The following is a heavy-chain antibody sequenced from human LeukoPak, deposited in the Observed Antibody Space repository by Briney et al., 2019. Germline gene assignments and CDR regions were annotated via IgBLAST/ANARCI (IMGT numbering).Heavy chain of an antibody. J-gene: IGHJ4*02. CDR2: INDNGGGT. CDR3: AKKLGSSPGDFFDY. CDR1: GFTFSRYA. Sequence: GGSLRLSCVASGFTFSRYAMSWVRQAPGKGLEWVSDINDNGGGTFYADSVKGRFSVSRDNSKNTLYMQMNSLRGGDTAVYYCAKKLGSSPGDFFDYWGQGTLVTVSS. V-gene: IGHV3-23*01. D-gene: IGHD6-6*01.